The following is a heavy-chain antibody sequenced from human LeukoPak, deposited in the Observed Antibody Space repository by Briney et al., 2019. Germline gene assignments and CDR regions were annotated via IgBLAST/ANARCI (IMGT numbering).Heavy chain of an antibody. CDR3: ARWGNSGCEAHDY. V-gene: IGHV3-72*01. CDR1: GFTFSSYW. D-gene: IGHD5-12*01. J-gene: IGHJ4*02. Sequence: LSGGSLRLSCAASGFTFSSYWMSWVRQAPGRGLEWVGRSRNKANSYTTEYAASVKGRFTISRDDSENSLYLQMNSLKTEDTALYYCARWGNSGCEAHDYWGQGTLVTVSS. CDR2: SRNKANSYTT.